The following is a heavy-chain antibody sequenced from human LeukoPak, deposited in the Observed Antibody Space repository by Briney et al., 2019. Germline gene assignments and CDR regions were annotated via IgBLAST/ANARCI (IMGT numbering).Heavy chain of an antibody. CDR3: AKEVGVRGVSYYYYYYMDV. Sequence: GGSLRLSCAASGFTFSSYGMSWVRQAPGKGLESVSAISGSGGSTYYADSVKGRFTISRDNSKNTLYLQMNSLRAEDTAVYYCAKEVGVRGVSYYYYYYMDVWGKGATVTISS. D-gene: IGHD3-10*01. V-gene: IGHV3-23*01. CDR2: ISGSGGST. CDR1: GFTFSSYG. J-gene: IGHJ6*03.